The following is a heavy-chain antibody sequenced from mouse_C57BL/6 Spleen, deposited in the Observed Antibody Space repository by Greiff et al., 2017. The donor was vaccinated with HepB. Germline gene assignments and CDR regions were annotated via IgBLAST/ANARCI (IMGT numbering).Heavy chain of an antibody. D-gene: IGHD3-2*02. V-gene: IGHV5-17*01. Sequence: VQLKESGGGLVKPGGSLKLSCAASGFTFSDYGMHWVRQAPEKGLEWVAYISSGSSTIYYADTVKGRITISRDNAKNTLFLQMTSLRSEDTAMYYCARGAQATYYYAIDYWGQGTSVTVSS. CDR3: ARGAQATYYYAIDY. J-gene: IGHJ4*01. CDR2: ISSGSSTI. CDR1: GFTFSDYG.